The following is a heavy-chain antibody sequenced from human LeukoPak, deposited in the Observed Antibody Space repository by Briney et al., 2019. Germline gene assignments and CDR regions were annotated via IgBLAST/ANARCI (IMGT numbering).Heavy chain of an antibody. J-gene: IGHJ4*02. CDR2: ISSSSSYT. CDR3: ASSIRAMAPFDY. Sequence: GGSLRLSYAASGFTFSDYYMSWIRQAPGKGLEWVSYISSSSSYTNYADSVKGRFTISRDNAKNSLYLQMNSLRAEDTAVYYCASSIRAMAPFDYWGQGTLVTVSS. V-gene: IGHV3-11*06. CDR1: GFTFSDYY. D-gene: IGHD3-3*02.